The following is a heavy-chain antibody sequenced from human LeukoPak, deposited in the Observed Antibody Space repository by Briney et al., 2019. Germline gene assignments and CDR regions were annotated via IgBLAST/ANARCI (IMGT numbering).Heavy chain of an antibody. CDR3: ASSSGGFNWFDP. CDR2: INSDGSST. D-gene: IGHD3-22*01. Sequence: GGSLRLSCAASGFTFSRYWMHWVRQAPGKGLVWVSRINSDGSSTNYADSVKGRSTISRDNAKNTLYLQMNSLRVEDTAVYYCASSSGGFNWFDPWGQGTLVTVSS. J-gene: IGHJ5*02. CDR1: GFTFSRYW. V-gene: IGHV3-74*01.